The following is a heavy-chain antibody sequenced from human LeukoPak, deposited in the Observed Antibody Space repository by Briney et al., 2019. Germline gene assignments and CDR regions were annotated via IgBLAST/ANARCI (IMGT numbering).Heavy chain of an antibody. CDR1: GFTFSSSD. Sequence: GGSLRLSCAASGFTFSSSDMHWVRQPTGKGLEWVSAIGTIGDTYYPGSVKGRFTISRENAKNTLYLQMNSLRAGDTAVYYCVREGVSSSWNNWYFDLGGRGTLVTV. J-gene: IGHJ2*01. CDR2: IGTIGDT. CDR3: VREGVSSSWNNWYFDL. D-gene: IGHD6-13*01. V-gene: IGHV3-13*01.